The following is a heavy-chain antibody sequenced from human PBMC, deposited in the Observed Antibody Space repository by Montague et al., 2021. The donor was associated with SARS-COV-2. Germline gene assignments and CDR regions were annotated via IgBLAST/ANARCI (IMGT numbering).Heavy chain of an antibody. CDR3: VRDQGTSNWNYPDY. CDR1: GGSISGYY. J-gene: IGHJ4*02. V-gene: IGHV4-4*07. Sequence: SETLSLTCTVSGGSISGYYWSWFRQSAGKGLEWIGRIYNSGSTSYNPSLKSRVTMSVDTSKNQFSLKLSSVTAADTAVYYCVRDQGTSNWNYPDYWGQGT. D-gene: IGHD1-20*01. CDR2: IYNSGST.